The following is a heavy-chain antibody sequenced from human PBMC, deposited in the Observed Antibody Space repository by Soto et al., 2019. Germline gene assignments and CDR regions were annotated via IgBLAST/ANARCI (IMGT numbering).Heavy chain of an antibody. D-gene: IGHD1-26*01. CDR2: ISYDGSNK. J-gene: IGHJ3*02. CDR3: ARDPTRRGSYEGAFDI. Sequence: QVQLVESGGGVVQPGRSLRLSCAASGFTFSSYSMHWVRQAPGKGLEWVAVISYDGSNKYYADSVKGRFIISRDNSKNTLYLQMNSLRAEDTAVYYCARDPTRRGSYEGAFDIWGPGTMVTVSS. CDR1: GFTFSSYS. V-gene: IGHV3-30-3*01.